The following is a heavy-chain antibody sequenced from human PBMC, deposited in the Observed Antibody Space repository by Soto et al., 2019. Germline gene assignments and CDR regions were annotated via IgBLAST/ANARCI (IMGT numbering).Heavy chain of an antibody. CDR1: GFSFSDSA. J-gene: IGHJ5*02. CDR2: IGSKGQNYAT. CDR3: TKDSGTSSDPAA. V-gene: IGHV3-73*02. Sequence: EVQLVESGGGLVQPGGSLKLSCAASGFSFSDSAMHWVRQASGKGLEWVGRIGSKGQNYATTYAASVKGRFIISTDESKNTEHLQMNSLKTEDTAVYYCTKDSGTSSDPAALGQGTLVTVSS. D-gene: IGHD1-26*01.